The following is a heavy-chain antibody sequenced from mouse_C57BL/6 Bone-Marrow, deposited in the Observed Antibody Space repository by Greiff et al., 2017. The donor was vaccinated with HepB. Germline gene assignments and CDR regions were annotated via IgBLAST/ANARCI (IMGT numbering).Heavy chain of an antibody. V-gene: IGHV1-78*01. D-gene: IGHD1-1*01. Sequence: QVQLQQSDAELVKPGASVKISCKVSGYTFTDHTIHWMKQRPEQGLEWIGYIYPRDGSTKYNEKFKGKTTLTADKSSSTAYMQLNSLTSEDSAVYFCARSGTVVSYYYAMDYWGQGTSVTVSS. CDR2: IYPRDGST. CDR1: GYTFTDHT. CDR3: ARSGTVVSYYYAMDY. J-gene: IGHJ4*01.